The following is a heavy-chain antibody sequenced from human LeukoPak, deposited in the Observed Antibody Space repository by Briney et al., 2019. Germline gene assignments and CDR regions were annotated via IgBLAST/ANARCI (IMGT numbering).Heavy chain of an antibody. CDR1: GGSISSYY. CDR3: ARASSIFGSRSNYYGMDV. D-gene: IGHD3-3*01. V-gene: IGHV4-59*01. J-gene: IGHJ6*02. CDR2: IYYSGST. Sequence: PSETLSLTCTVSGGSISSYYWSWIRQPPGKGLEWIGYIYYSGSTNYNPSLKSRVTISVDTSKNQFSLKLSSVTAADTAVYYCARASSIFGSRSNYYGMDVWGQGTTVTVSS.